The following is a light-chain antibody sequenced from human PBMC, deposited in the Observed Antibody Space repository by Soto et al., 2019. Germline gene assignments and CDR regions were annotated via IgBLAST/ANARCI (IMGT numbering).Light chain of an antibody. V-gene: IGKV1-5*01. Sequence: DIQMTQSPSTLSSSVGDRVTITCRASQSISSWLAWYQQKPGKAPKLLIYDASSLESGVPSRFSGSGSGTEFTLTISSLQPDDFATYYCQQYNSYLLTFGGGTKVEIK. CDR3: QQYNSYLLT. CDR1: QSISSW. CDR2: DAS. J-gene: IGKJ4*01.